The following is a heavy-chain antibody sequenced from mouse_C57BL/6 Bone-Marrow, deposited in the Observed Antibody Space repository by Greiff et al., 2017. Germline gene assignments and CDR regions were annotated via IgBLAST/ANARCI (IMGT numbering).Heavy chain of an antibody. J-gene: IGHJ3*01. V-gene: IGHV1-80*01. CDR3: SRGAY. CDR2: IHPGDGDT. CDR1: GYAFSSYW. Sequence: VKLMESGAELVKPGASVKISCKASGYAFSSYWMNWVKQRPGKSLEWIGQIHPGDGDTNYNGKFKGKATLTANKSSSTAYMQLSSLTSDDSAVYFCSRGAYWGQGTLVTVSA.